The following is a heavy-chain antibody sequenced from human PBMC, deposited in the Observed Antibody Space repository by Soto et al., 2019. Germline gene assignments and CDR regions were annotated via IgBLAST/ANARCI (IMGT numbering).Heavy chain of an antibody. CDR3: ASERQLRFLERLSHRSFDY. D-gene: IGHD3-3*01. CDR2: IYYSGST. CDR1: GGSISSSSYY. V-gene: IGHV4-39*01. Sequence: PSETLSLTCTVSGGSISSSSYYWGWIRQPPGKGLEWIGSIYYSGSTFYNPSLKSRVTISVDTSKNQFSLKLSSVTAADTAVYYCASERQLRFLERLSHRSFDYWGQGTLVTVSS. J-gene: IGHJ4*02.